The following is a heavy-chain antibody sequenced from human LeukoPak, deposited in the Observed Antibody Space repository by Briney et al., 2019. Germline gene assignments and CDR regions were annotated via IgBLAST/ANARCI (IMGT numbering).Heavy chain of an antibody. V-gene: IGHV1-18*01. Sequence: ASVEVSCKASGYTFTSYGISWVRQAPGQGLEWMGWISAYNGNTNYAQKLQGRVTMTTDTSTSTAYMELRSLRSDDTAVYYCARDSRIAAAGNAFDIWGQGTMVTVSS. CDR1: GYTFTSYG. J-gene: IGHJ3*02. CDR2: ISAYNGNT. D-gene: IGHD6-13*01. CDR3: ARDSRIAAAGNAFDI.